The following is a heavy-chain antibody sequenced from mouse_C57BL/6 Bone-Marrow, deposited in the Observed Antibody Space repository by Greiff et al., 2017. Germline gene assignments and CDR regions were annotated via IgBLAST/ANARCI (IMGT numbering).Heavy chain of an antibody. CDR1: GFNIKDYY. Sequence: VQLQQSGAELVKPGASVKLSCTASGFNIKDYYMHWVKQRTEQGLEWIGRIDPEDGETKYAPKFPGKATITADTSSNTAYLQISSLTSEDTAVYYCAMPTVVATDDWGQGTTLTVSS. D-gene: IGHD1-1*01. J-gene: IGHJ2*01. V-gene: IGHV14-2*01. CDR3: AMPTVVATDD. CDR2: IDPEDGET.